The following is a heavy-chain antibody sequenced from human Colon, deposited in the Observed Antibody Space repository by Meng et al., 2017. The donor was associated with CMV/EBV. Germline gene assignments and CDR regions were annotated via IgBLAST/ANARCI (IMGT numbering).Heavy chain of an antibody. CDR2: INPHSGGT. CDR1: GYIFTDFY. CDR3: ARHNSYGSGSYYEHIYDY. Sequence: ASVKVSCKASGYIFTDFYMYWVRQAPGQGLEWMGWINPHSGGTDYAQRFQGRVTMTRDMSITTAYMELSRLTSDDTAVYYCARHNSYGSGSYYEHIYDYWGQGTLVTVSS. D-gene: IGHD3-10*01. V-gene: IGHV1-2*02. J-gene: IGHJ4*02.